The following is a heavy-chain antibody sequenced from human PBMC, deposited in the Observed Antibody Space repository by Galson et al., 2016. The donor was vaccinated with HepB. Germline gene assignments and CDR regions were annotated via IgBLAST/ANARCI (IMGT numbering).Heavy chain of an antibody. Sequence: SLRLSCAASGFTFSSYGMHWVRQAPGKGLEWVAVIWYDGRNKNYADSVKGRFTISRDNSKKPLYLQMNSLRVEDAAVYYCARDPEAHNYVFWLDSWGQGTRVTVSS. CDR3: ARDPEAHNYVFWLDS. CDR1: GFTFSSYG. CDR2: IWYDGRNK. V-gene: IGHV3-33*01. J-gene: IGHJ5*01. D-gene: IGHD5-24*01.